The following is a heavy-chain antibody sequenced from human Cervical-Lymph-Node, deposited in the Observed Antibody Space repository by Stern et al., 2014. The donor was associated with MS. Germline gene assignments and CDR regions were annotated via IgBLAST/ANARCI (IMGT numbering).Heavy chain of an antibody. CDR2: ISGYNGNT. V-gene: IGHV1-18*01. Sequence: QVQLVQSGAEVKKPGASVKVSCKPSGYTFINYGISWVRQAPGQGLEWMGWISGYNGNTNYAQKLQGRVTMTTDTSTSTAYMELRSLRSDDTAVYYCALTMTAAGTSWFDPWGQGTLVSVSS. CDR1: GYTFINYG. D-gene: IGHD6-13*01. CDR3: ALTMTAAGTSWFDP. J-gene: IGHJ5*02.